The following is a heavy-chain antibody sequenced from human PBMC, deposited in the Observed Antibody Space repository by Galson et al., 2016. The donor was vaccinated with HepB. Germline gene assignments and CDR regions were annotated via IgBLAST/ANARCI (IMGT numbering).Heavy chain of an antibody. CDR2: IYSSGST. D-gene: IGHD2-2*01. CDR1: GFTVSSNY. CDR3: ARVVPKVVVAATPWYFDL. V-gene: IGHV3-66*01. Sequence: SLRLSCAASGFTVSSNYMSWVRQAPGKGLEWVSVIYSSGSTYYADSVKGRFTISRDNSKNTLYLQMNNLRAEDTAVYYCARVVPKVVVAATPWYFDLWGRGTLVTVSS. J-gene: IGHJ2*01.